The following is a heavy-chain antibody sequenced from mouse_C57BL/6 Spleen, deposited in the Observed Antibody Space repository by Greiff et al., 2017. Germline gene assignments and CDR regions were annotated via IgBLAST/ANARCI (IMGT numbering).Heavy chain of an antibody. CDR2: IYPGDGYT. V-gene: IGHV1-82*01. CDR1: GYAFSSSW. CDR3: SRGNYGAYAMDY. J-gene: IGHJ4*01. D-gene: IGHD2-1*01. Sequence: VQLQQSGPELVKPGASVKISCKASGYAFSSSWMNWVKQRPGKGLEWIGRIYPGDGYTNYNGKFKGKATLTADKSSSTAYLQLSSLTSEDSAVYFCSRGNYGAYAMDYWGQGTSVTVSS.